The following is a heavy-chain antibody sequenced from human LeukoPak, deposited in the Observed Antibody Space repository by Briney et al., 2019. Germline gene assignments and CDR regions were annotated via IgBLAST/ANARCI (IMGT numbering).Heavy chain of an antibody. D-gene: IGHD5-12*01. V-gene: IGHV4-59*08. Sequence: SETLSLTCTVSGGSISTYYWSWIRQPPGKGLEWIGYIHYSGTTNYNASLKNRVPISLDTSKNQYSLNLSSVTAADTAVYYCARMGGYSGYATHWGQGTLVTVSS. CDR1: GGSISTYY. J-gene: IGHJ4*02. CDR3: ARMGGYSGYATH. CDR2: IHYSGTT.